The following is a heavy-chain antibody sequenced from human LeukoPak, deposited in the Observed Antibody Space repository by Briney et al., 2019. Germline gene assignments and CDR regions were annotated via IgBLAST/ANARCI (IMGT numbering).Heavy chain of an antibody. Sequence: GGSLRLSCAASGFTFSSYGMHWVRQAPGKGLEWVAVIWYDGSNKYYADSVKGRFTISRDNSKNTLYLQMNSLRAADTAVYYCARDKSSVGATGYYYYGMDVWGQGTTVTVSS. V-gene: IGHV3-33*01. CDR1: GFTFSSYG. J-gene: IGHJ6*02. CDR3: ARDKSSVGATGYYYYGMDV. CDR2: IWYDGSNK. D-gene: IGHD1-26*01.